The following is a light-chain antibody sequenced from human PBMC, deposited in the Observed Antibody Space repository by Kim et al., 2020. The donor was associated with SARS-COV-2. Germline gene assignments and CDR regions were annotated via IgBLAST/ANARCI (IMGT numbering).Light chain of an antibody. V-gene: IGKV4-1*01. CDR3: QQYYSTPYT. J-gene: IGKJ2*01. CDR1: QSVLYSSNNKNN. CDR2: WAS. Sequence: DIVMTQSPDSLAVSLGARATINCKSSQSVLYSSNNKNNLAWYQQKPGQPPKLLIYWASTRESGVPDRFSGSGSGTDFTLTINSLQAEDVAVYYCQQYYSTPYTFGQGTKLEI.